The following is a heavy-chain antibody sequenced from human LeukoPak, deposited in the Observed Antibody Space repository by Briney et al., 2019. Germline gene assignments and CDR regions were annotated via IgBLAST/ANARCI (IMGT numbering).Heavy chain of an antibody. D-gene: IGHD6-19*01. CDR2: ISAYNGNT. CDR3: ARGAVSSGWWENWFDP. CDR1: GYTFTSYG. J-gene: IGHJ5*02. V-gene: IGHV1-18*01. Sequence: ASVKVSCKASGYTFTSYGISWVRQAPGQGLEWMGWISAYNGNTNYEQKLQGRVTMTTDTSTSTAYMELSSLRSDDTAVYYCARGAVSSGWWENWFDPWGQGTLVTVSS.